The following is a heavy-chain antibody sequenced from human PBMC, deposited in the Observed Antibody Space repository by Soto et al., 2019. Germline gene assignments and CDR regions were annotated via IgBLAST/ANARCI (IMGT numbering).Heavy chain of an antibody. J-gene: IGHJ4*02. CDR3: ARHGKSGPAFHY. Sequence: QLQLQESGPGLVKPSETLSLTCTVSGGSITTTNYYWGWIRQPPGKGLEWIGSIYYSGRTWYNSSLRGRVTISVDTSMTQFSLKVSSVTAADTAVYYCARHGKSGPAFHYWGRGPLVPVSS. CDR1: GGSITTTNYY. D-gene: IGHD3-3*01. V-gene: IGHV4-39*01. CDR2: IYYSGRT.